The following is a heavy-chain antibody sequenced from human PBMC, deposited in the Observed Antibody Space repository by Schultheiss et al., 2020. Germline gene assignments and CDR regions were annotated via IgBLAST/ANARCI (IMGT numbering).Heavy chain of an antibody. D-gene: IGHD3-22*01. CDR3: ARETNLPDYYDPHFDY. V-gene: IGHV3-74*01. CDR2: INSDGSST. J-gene: IGHJ4*02. Sequence: GESLKISCAASGFTFSSYWMHWVRQAPGKGLVWVSRINSDGSSTSYADSVKGRFTISRDNAKNTLYLQMNSLRAEDTAVYYCARETNLPDYYDPHFDYWGQGTLVTVSS. CDR1: GFTFSSYW.